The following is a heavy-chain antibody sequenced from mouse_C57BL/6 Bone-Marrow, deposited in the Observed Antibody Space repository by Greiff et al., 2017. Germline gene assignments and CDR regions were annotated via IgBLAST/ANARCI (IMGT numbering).Heavy chain of an antibody. CDR1: GYSFTDYN. D-gene: IGHD1-1*01. CDR2: INPNYGTT. J-gene: IGHJ4*01. V-gene: IGHV1-39*01. Sequence: VQLKQSGPELVKPGASVKISCKASGYSFTDYNMNWVKQSNGKSLEWIGVINPNYGTTSYNQKFKGKATLTVDQSSSTAYMQLNSLTSEDSAVYYCARHYGSSFYYAMDYWGQGTSVTVSS. CDR3: ARHYGSSFYYAMDY.